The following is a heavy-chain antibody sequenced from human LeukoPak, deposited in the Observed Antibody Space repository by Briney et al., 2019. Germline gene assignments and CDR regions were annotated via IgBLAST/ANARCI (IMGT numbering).Heavy chain of an antibody. CDR2: IKEDGSAK. J-gene: IGHJ5*02. Sequence: QSGGSLRLSCAASGFTFSKSWMSWLRQTPEKGLEWVANIKEDGSAKYYVDSVKGRFTISRDNAKNSLYLQMNSLRAEDTAVYYCARERHYDILTGYSSPSWFDPWGQGTLVTVSS. D-gene: IGHD3-9*01. V-gene: IGHV3-7*01. CDR3: ARERHYDILTGYSSPSWFDP. CDR1: GFTFSKSW.